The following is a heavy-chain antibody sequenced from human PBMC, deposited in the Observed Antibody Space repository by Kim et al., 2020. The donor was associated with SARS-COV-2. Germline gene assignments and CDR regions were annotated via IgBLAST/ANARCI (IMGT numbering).Heavy chain of an antibody. CDR1: GFTFSSYA. D-gene: IGHD6-19*01. J-gene: IGHJ5*02. CDR2: ISGSGGST. V-gene: IGHV3-23*01. Sequence: GGSLRLSCAASGFTFSSYAMSWVRQAPGKGLEWVSAISGSGGSTYYADSVKGRFTISRDNSKNTLYLQMNSLRAEDTAVYYCAKSTSYSSVRAHWAWWFDPWGQGTLVTVSS. CDR3: AKSTSYSSVRAHWAWWFDP.